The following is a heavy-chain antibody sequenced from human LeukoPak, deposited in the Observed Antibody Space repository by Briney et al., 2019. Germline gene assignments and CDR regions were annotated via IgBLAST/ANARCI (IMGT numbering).Heavy chain of an antibody. CDR2: ISGSGGST. CDR1: GFTFSSYA. D-gene: IGHD3-22*01. Sequence: GGSLRLSRAASGFTFSSYAMSWVRQAPGKGLEWVSAISGSGGSTYYADSVKGRFTISRDNSRNTLYLQMNSLRAEDTAVYYCAKGGSFYYDTSGYLYWGQGTLVTVSS. J-gene: IGHJ4*02. V-gene: IGHV3-23*01. CDR3: AKGGSFYYDTSGYLY.